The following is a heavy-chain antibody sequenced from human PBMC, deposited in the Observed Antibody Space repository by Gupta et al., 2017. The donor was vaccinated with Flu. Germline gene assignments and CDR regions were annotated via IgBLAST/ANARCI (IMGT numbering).Heavy chain of an antibody. J-gene: IGHJ6*02. CDR1: GYTFTGYY. D-gene: IGHD2-15*01. V-gene: IGHV1-2*04. CDR3: ARANHCSGGSCYPRDYYYGMDV. Sequence: QVQLVQSGAEVKKPGASVKVSCKASGYTFTGYYMHWVRQAPGQGLEWMGWINPNSGGTNYAQKFQGWVTMTRDTSISTAYMELSRLRSDDTAVYYCARANHCSGGSCYPRDYYYGMDVWGQGTTVTVSS. CDR2: INPNSGGT.